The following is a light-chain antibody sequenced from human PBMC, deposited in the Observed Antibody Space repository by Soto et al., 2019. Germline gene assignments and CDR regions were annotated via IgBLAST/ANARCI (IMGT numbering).Light chain of an antibody. CDR2: EVS. Sequence: QSALTQPASVSGSPGQSITIPCTGTSSDVGGYNYVSWYQQHPGKAPKLMIYEVSNRPSGVSNRFSGSKSGNTASLTISGLQAEDEADYYCSSYTSSNTLDVFGTGTKATVL. J-gene: IGLJ1*01. CDR3: SSYTSSNTLDV. CDR1: SSDVGGYNY. V-gene: IGLV2-14*01.